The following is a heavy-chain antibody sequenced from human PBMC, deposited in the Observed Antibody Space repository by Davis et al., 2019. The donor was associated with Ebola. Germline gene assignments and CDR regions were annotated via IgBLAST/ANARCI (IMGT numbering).Heavy chain of an antibody. D-gene: IGHD3-9*01. V-gene: IGHV1-69*04. J-gene: IGHJ6*02. CDR1: GGTFSSYA. CDR3: ARWRYYDILTGYYYYYGMDV. Sequence: SVKVSCKASGGTFSSYAISWVRQAPGQGLEWMGRIIPILGIANYAQKFQGRVTITADKSTSTAYMELSSLRSEDTAVYYCARWRYYDILTGYYYYYGMDVWGQGTTVTVSS. CDR2: IIPILGIA.